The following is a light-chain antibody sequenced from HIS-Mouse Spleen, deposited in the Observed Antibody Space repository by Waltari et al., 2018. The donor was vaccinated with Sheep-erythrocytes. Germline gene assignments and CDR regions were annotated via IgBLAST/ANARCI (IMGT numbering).Light chain of an antibody. CDR1: SSDVGGYNY. V-gene: IGLV2-11*01. CDR2: DVS. Sequence: QSALTQPRSVSGSPGQSVTISCPGTSSDVGGYNYVSWYQQHPGKAPKLMIYDVSKRPSGVPDRFSGSKSGNTASLTSSGLQAEDEADYYCCSYAGSYNHVFATGTKVTVL. J-gene: IGLJ1*01. CDR3: CSYAGSYNHV.